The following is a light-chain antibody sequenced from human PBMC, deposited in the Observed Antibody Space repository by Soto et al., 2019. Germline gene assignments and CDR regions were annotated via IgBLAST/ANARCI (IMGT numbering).Light chain of an antibody. J-gene: IGKJ5*01. CDR3: HQYNDWPSIT. CDR1: QSISIN. Sequence: EIVMTQSPATLSVPPGERAILSCRASQSISINLAWYQQKPGQAPRLLIYAASNRATGVPARFSGSGSGTEFVLTIDSLQSEDFAVYYCHQYNDWPSITFGQGTRLEI. V-gene: IGKV3-15*01. CDR2: AAS.